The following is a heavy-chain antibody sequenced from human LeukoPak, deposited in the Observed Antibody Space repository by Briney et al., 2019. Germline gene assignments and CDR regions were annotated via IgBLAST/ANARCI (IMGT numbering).Heavy chain of an antibody. CDR3: ARDDGSGWYSFDY. CDR1: GYTSTGYY. V-gene: IGHV1-2*02. J-gene: IGHJ4*02. CDR2: INPNSGGT. Sequence: ASVKVSCKASGYTSTGYYMHWVRQAPGQGLEWMGWINPNSGGTNYAQKFQGRVTMTRDTSISTAYMELSRLRSDDTAVYYCARDDGSGWYSFDYWGQGTLVTVSS. D-gene: IGHD6-19*01.